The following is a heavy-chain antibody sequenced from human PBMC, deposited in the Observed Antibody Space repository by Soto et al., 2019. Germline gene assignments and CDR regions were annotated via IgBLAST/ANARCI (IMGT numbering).Heavy chain of an antibody. D-gene: IGHD3-22*01. V-gene: IGHV5-51*01. J-gene: IGHJ6*02. CDR3: ARHKRYYDSSGYFITGGFFYYYYGMDV. CDR1: GYSFTSYW. Sequence: GESLKISCKGSGYSFTSYWIGWVRQMPGKGLEWMGIIYPGDSDTRYSPSFQGQVTISADKSISTAYLQWSSLKASDTAMYYCARHKRYYDSSGYFITGGFFYYYYGMDVWGQGTTVTVSS. CDR2: IYPGDSDT.